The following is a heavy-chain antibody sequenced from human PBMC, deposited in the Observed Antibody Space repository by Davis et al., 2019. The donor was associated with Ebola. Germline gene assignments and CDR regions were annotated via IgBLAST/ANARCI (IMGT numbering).Heavy chain of an antibody. CDR1: GGSFSGYY. CDR3: ARGYCSGGSCYGYYGMDV. J-gene: IGHJ6*02. CDR2: INHSGST. V-gene: IGHV4-34*01. D-gene: IGHD2-15*01. Sequence: MPSETLSLTCAVYGGSFSGYYWSWIRQPPGKGLEWLGEINHSGSTNYNPSLKSRVTISVDTSKNQFYLKLSSVTAADTAVYYCARGYCSGGSCYGYYGMDVWGQGTTVTVSS.